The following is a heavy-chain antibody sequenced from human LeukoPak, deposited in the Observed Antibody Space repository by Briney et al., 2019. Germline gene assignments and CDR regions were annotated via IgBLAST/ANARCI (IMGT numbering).Heavy chain of an antibody. J-gene: IGHJ5*02. CDR3: ARLPRQSVRKTYYYGSGSYYNNWFDP. D-gene: IGHD3-10*01. CDR1: GGSISSYY. CDR2: IYYSGST. Sequence: PSETLSLTCTASGGSISSYYWSWIRQPPGKGLEWIGYIYYSGSTNYNPSLKSRVTISVDTSKNQFSLKLTSVTAADTAVYYCARLPRQSVRKTYYYGSGSYYNNWFDPWGQGTLVTVSS. V-gene: IGHV4-59*01.